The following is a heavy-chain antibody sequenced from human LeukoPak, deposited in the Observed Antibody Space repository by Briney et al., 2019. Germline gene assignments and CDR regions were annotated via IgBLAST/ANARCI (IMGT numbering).Heavy chain of an antibody. CDR2: IIPIFGTA. D-gene: IGHD3-22*01. Sequence: WASVKVSCKASRGTFSSYAIIWVRQAPGQGLEWMGGIIPIFGTANYAQKFQGRVTITADESTSTAYMELSSLRSEDTAVYYCARVHYYDSGVPGNNYYYYYMDVWGTGTTVTISS. CDR3: ARVHYYDSGVPGNNYYYYYMDV. V-gene: IGHV1-69*13. J-gene: IGHJ6*03. CDR1: RGTFSSYA.